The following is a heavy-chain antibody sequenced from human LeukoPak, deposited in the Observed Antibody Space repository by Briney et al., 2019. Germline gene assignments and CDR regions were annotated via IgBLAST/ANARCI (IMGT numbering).Heavy chain of an antibody. CDR3: AKDGREFFGDI. D-gene: IGHD3-10*01. CDR1: GFTFDDYA. Sequence: PGGSLRLSCAASGFTFDDYAMHWVRQAPGKGLEWVSGISWNSGSIGYADSVKGRFTISRDNAKNSLYLQMNSLRAEDTALYYCAKDGREFFGDIWGQGTMVTVSS. J-gene: IGHJ3*02. V-gene: IGHV3-9*01. CDR2: ISWNSGSI.